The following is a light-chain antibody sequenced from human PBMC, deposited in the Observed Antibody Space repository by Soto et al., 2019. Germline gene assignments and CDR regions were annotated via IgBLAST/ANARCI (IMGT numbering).Light chain of an antibody. V-gene: IGKV3-15*01. CDR1: QSVSSN. J-gene: IGKJ1*01. Sequence: EIVMTQSPATLSVSPGERATLSCRASQSVSSNLAWYQQKPGQAPRLLIYGTSTRATGIPARFSGSGSGTEFTLTISSLQSEDFAVYYCQQYYNWPPWTFGQGTKVE. CDR2: GTS. CDR3: QQYYNWPPWT.